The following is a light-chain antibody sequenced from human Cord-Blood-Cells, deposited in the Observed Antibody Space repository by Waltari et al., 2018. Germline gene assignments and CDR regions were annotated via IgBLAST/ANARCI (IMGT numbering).Light chain of an antibody. CDR1: SSDVGGYNY. Sequence: QSALTQPASVSGSPGQSIIIPCTGTSSDVGGYNYVSWYQQQPGPAPKLMIYDVSKRPAGVSTRFSGSKSGNTASLTISELQAEDEADYYCSSYTSSSTFVVFGGGTKLTVL. CDR2: DVS. V-gene: IGLV2-14*03. J-gene: IGLJ3*02. CDR3: SSYTSSSTFVV.